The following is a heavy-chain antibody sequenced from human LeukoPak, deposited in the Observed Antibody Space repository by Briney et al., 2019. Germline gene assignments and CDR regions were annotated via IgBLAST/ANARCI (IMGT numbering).Heavy chain of an antibody. D-gene: IGHD6-6*01. V-gene: IGHV4-59*01. Sequence: PSETLSLTCTVSGGXISSYYCSWLRQPPGKGLEWIGYIYSSGGTNYNPSLKSRVTISVDTSKNQFSLKLSSVTAADTAYYYCARVPYGGSASLFDYWGQGTLVTVSS. CDR2: IYSSGGT. CDR3: ARVPYGGSASLFDY. J-gene: IGHJ4*02. CDR1: GGXISSYY.